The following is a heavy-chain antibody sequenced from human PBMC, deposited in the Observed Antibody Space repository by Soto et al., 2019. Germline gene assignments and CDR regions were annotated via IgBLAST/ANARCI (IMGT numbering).Heavy chain of an antibody. Sequence: GASVKVSCKASGYTFTSYYMHWVRQAPGQGLEWMGIINPSGGSTSYAQKFQGRVTMTRDTSTSTVYMELSSLRSEDTAVYYCARDAGVVVAATNYYSSYYFDYWGQGTLVTVSS. D-gene: IGHD2-15*01. CDR2: INPSGGST. CDR1: GYTFTSYY. V-gene: IGHV1-46*01. CDR3: ARDAGVVVAATNYYSSYYFDY. J-gene: IGHJ4*02.